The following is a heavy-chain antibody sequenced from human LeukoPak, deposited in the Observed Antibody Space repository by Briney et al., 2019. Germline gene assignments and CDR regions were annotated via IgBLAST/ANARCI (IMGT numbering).Heavy chain of an antibody. Sequence: PSETLSLTCTVSGGSISSYYWSWIRQPPGKGLEWIGNIYYSGSTNYNPSLKSRVTISVDTSKNQFSLKLSSVTAADTAVYYCARGQYDILTGYYTFFDYWGQGTLVTVSS. CDR3: ARGQYDILTGYYTFFDY. CDR2: IYYSGST. J-gene: IGHJ4*02. V-gene: IGHV4-59*01. D-gene: IGHD3-9*01. CDR1: GGSISSYY.